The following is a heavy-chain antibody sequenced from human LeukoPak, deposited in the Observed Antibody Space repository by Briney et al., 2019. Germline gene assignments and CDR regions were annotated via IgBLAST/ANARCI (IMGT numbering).Heavy chain of an antibody. D-gene: IGHD3-22*01. CDR1: GFIFSSYT. CDR3: ARSIAPGPAFDY. Sequence: GGSLRLSCAASGFIFSSYTMQWVRQAPGKGLEYVSVISTTGGSSSKYYAKSVKGRFTISRDNSKNTLYLQMGSLRAEDMAVYYCARSIAPGPAFDYWGQGTLVTVSS. CDR2: ISTTGGSSSK. J-gene: IGHJ4*02. V-gene: IGHV3-64*01.